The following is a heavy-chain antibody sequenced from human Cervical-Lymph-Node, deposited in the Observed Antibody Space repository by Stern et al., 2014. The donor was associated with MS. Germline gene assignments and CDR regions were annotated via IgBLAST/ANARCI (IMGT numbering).Heavy chain of an antibody. CDR1: GFTFRSFG. V-gene: IGHV3-30*18. Sequence: MQLVESGGGVVQPGRPLRLSCAASGFTFRSFGIHWVRQAPGKGLGWVASISSDGSKKSYADSVRGRFTISRDNSKNILFMQMNSLRTEDTAVYYCAKDRQWMTYLFDYWGQGSLVTVSS. J-gene: IGHJ4*02. CDR2: ISSDGSKK. CDR3: AKDRQWMTYLFDY. D-gene: IGHD5-12*01.